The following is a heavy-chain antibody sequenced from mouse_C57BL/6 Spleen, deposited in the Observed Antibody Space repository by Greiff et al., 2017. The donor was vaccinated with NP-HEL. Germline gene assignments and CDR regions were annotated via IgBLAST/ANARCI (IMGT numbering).Heavy chain of an antibody. CDR2: ISDGGSYT. CDR1: GSTFSSYA. V-gene: IGHV5-4*03. D-gene: IGHD2-1*01. J-gene: IGHJ2*01. CDR3: ARCYGNYVYYFDY. Sequence: EVKLMESGGGLVKPGGSLKLSCAASGSTFSSYAMSWVRQTPEKRLEWVATISDGGSYTYYPDNVKGRFTISRDNAKNNLYLQMSHLKSEDTAMYYCARCYGNYVYYFDYWGQGTTLTVSA.